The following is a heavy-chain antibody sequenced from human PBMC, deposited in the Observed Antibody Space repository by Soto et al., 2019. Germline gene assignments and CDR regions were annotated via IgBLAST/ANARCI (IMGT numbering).Heavy chain of an antibody. CDR2: ISAYNGNT. CDR1: GYTFTSYG. CDR3: ARAESVVVPAAIFDD. V-gene: IGHV1-18*01. Sequence: ASVKVSCKASGYTFTSYGISWVRQAPGQGLEWMGWISAYNGNTNYAQKLQGRVTMTTDTSTSTAYMELRSLRSDDTAVYYCARAESVVVPAAIFDDWGQGTLVTVSS. D-gene: IGHD2-2*02. J-gene: IGHJ4*02.